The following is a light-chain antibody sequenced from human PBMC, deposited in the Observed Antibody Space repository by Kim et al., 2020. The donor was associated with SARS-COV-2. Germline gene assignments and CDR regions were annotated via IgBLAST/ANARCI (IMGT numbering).Light chain of an antibody. J-gene: IGKJ4*01. V-gene: IGKV1-39*01. CDR2: AAS. Sequence: ASVGDRVTITCQASQSISSYLNWYQQKPGKAPQLLIYAASSLQSGVPSRFSGSGSGTDFTLTISSLQPEDFATYYGQQSYITPLTFGGATKV. CDR1: QSISSY. CDR3: QQSYITPLT.